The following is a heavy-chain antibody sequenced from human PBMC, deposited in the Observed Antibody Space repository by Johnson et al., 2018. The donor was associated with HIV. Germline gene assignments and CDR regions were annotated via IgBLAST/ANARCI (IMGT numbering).Heavy chain of an antibody. D-gene: IGHD1-26*01. V-gene: IGHV3-30*04. CDR2: ISYDGSNK. CDR3: ARGVGATVRYDAFDI. Sequence: VQLVESGGGVVQPGRSLRLSCAASGFTFSSYAMHWVRQAPGKGLEWVAVISYDGSNKYYADSVQGRFTISRDNSKNPLYLQMNSLRAEDTAVYYCARGVGATVRYDAFDIWGQGTMVTVSS. J-gene: IGHJ3*02. CDR1: GFTFSSYA.